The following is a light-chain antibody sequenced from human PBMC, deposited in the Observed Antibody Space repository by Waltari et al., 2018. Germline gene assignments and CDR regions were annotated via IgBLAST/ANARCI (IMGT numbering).Light chain of an antibody. CDR1: SSDVGNYKR. CDR2: AVS. V-gene: IGLV2-23*02. J-gene: IGLJ2*01. CDR3: SSYAGSSKGV. Sequence: QSALTQPASVSGSPGQSITISCTGTSSDVGNYKRVSWYQQHPGKAPKRMIYAVSKRPSGVSDRFSGSKSGDIASLTISGRQPEDEAEYFCSSYAGSSKGVFGGGTKVTVL.